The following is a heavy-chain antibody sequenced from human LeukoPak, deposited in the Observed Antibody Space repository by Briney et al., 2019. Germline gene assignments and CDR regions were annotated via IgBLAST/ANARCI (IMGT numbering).Heavy chain of an antibody. D-gene: IGHD4-17*01. V-gene: IGHV3-30*03. CDR3: ASPHGDFDL. CDR1: GFTFSSYV. J-gene: IGHJ2*01. CDR2: ISYDGSNK. Sequence: GGSLRLSCAASGFTFSSYVMHWVRQAPGKGLEWVAVISYDGSNKYYADSVKGRFTISRDNSKNTLYLQMNSLRTEDTAVYYCASPHGDFDLWGRGTLVTVSS.